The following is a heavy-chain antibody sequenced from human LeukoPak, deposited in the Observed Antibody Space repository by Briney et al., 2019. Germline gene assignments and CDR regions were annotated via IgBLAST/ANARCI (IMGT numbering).Heavy chain of an antibody. CDR1: GFTVSSNY. CDR2: IYSGGST. CDR3: ARESYYDYIWGNFDY. V-gene: IGHV3-53*01. J-gene: IGHJ4*02. D-gene: IGHD3-16*01. Sequence: GGSLRLSCAASGFTVSSNYMSWVRQAPGKGLEWVSVIYSGGSTYYADSVKGRFTISRDNSKNTLYLQMNSLRAEDTAVYYCARESYYDYIWGNFDYWGQGTLVTVSS.